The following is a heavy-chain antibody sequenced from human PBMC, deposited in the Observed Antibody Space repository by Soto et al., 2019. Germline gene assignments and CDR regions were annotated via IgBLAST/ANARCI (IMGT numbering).Heavy chain of an antibody. Sequence: SETLCLTCAVDGGSFSGYYWSWIRQPPGKGLEWIGEINHSGSTNYNPSLKSRVTISVDTSKNQFSLKLSSVTAADTAVYYCARLSTYYYDSSGYNWGQGTLVTVSS. CDR3: ARLSTYYYDSSGYN. V-gene: IGHV4-34*01. CDR2: INHSGST. CDR1: GGSFSGYY. D-gene: IGHD3-22*01. J-gene: IGHJ4*02.